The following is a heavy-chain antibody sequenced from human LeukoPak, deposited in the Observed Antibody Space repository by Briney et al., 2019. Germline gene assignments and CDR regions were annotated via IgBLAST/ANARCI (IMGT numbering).Heavy chain of an antibody. Sequence: GGSLRLSCAASGFTFSSYSMNWVRQAPGKGLEWVSSISSSSSYIYYADSVKGRFTISRDNAKNSLYLQMNSLIAEDTAVYYCARADYDILTGYYAETYYYYMDVWGKGTTVTVSS. V-gene: IGHV3-21*01. D-gene: IGHD3-9*01. CDR1: GFTFSSYS. CDR2: ISSSSSYI. CDR3: ARADYDILTGYYAETYYYYMDV. J-gene: IGHJ6*03.